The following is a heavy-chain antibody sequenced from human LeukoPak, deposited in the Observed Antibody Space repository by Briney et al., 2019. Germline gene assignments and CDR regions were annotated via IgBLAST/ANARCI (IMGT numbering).Heavy chain of an antibody. D-gene: IGHD6-19*01. V-gene: IGHV1-8*01. CDR2: MNPNSGNT. CDR3: ARSVEQWLVYNWFDP. J-gene: IGHJ5*02. CDR1: GYTFTSYD. Sequence: ASVKVSCKASGYTFTSYDINWVRQATGQGLEWMGWMNPNSGNTGYAQKFQGRVTMTRNTSISTAYMELSSLRSEDTAVYYCARSVEQWLVYNWFDPWGQGTLVTASS.